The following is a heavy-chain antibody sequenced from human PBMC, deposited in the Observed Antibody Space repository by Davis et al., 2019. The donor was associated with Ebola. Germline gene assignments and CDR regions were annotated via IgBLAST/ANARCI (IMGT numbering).Heavy chain of an antibody. CDR2: ISAYNGNT. CDR1: GYTFTSYG. Sequence: ASVKVSCKASGYTFTSYGISWVRQAPGQGLEWMGWISAYNGNTNYAQKLQGRVTMTTDTSTSTAYMGLRSLRSDDTAVYYCARVVVIPNWFDPWGQGTLVTVSS. V-gene: IGHV1-18*04. D-gene: IGHD3-22*01. J-gene: IGHJ5*02. CDR3: ARVVVIPNWFDP.